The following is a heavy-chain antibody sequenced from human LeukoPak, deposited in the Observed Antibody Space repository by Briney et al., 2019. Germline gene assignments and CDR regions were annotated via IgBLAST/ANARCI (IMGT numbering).Heavy chain of an antibody. CDR1: GFTFDDYA. D-gene: IGHD2-2*01. V-gene: IGHV3-9*01. Sequence: PGGSLRLSCAASGFTFDDYAMHWVRQAPGKGLEWVSGISWNSGSIGYADSVKGRFTISRDNAKNSLYLQMNSLRAEDTALYYCAKDLVPAAMKILSDAFDIWGQGTMVTVSS. CDR2: ISWNSGSI. CDR3: AKDLVPAAMKILSDAFDI. J-gene: IGHJ3*02.